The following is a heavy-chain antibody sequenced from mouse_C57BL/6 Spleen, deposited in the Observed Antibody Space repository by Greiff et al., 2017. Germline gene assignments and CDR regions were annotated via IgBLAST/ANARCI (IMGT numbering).Heavy chain of an antibody. J-gene: IGHJ2*01. D-gene: IGHD2-2*01. CDR3: ARSPSTMVTSLDY. CDR2: IYPGDGDT. V-gene: IGHV1-82*01. CDR1: GYAFSSSW. Sequence: VQLQESGPELVKPGASVKISCKASGYAFSSSWMNWVKQRPGKGLEWIGRIYPGDGDTNYNGKFKGKATLTADKSSSTAYMQLSSLTSEDSAVYICARSPSTMVTSLDYWGQGTTLTVSS.